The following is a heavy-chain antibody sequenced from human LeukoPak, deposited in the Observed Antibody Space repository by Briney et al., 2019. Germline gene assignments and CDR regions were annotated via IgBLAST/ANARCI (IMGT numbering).Heavy chain of an antibody. J-gene: IGHJ4*02. CDR2: IFYSGHS. CDR3: ARHGPEYYDATGYYNFDS. V-gene: IGHV4-59*08. D-gene: IGHD3-22*01. Sequence: SETLSLTCTVSGDSINTYYWSWIRQPPGTGLEWIGFIFYSGHSKYNPCLKSRLRLSLDTSKSQYSLTLTSVTAADTAVYYCARHGPEYYDATGYYNFDSWSEGTLVTVSS. CDR1: GDSINTYY.